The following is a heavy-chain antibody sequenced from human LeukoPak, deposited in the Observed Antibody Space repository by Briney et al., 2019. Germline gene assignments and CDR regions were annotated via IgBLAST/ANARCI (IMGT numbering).Heavy chain of an antibody. V-gene: IGHV1-2*02. CDR1: GYTFTGYY. CDR2: INPNSGGT. CDR3: ARIARYYYDSSGYYDWFDP. D-gene: IGHD3-22*01. Sequence: ASVKVSCKASGYTFTGYYMHWVRQVPGQGLEWMGWINPNSGGTNYAQKFQGRVTMTRDTSINTAYMELSRLRSDDTAVYYCARIARYYYDSSGYYDWFDPWGQGTLVTVSS. J-gene: IGHJ5*02.